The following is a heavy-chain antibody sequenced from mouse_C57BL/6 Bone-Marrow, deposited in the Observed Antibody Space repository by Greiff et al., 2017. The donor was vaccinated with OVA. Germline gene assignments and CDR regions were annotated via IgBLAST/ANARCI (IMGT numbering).Heavy chain of an antibody. Sequence: QVQLQQPGAELVKPGASVKLSCKASGYTFTSYWMQWVKQRPGQGLEWIGEIDPSDSYTNYNQKFKGKATLTVDTSSSTAYMQLSSLTSEDSAVYYCARPDYCSSSYYYAMDYWGQGTSVTVSS. CDR2: IDPSDSYT. CDR3: ARPDYCSSSYYYAMDY. CDR1: GYTFTSYW. V-gene: IGHV1-50*01. D-gene: IGHD1-1*01. J-gene: IGHJ4*01.